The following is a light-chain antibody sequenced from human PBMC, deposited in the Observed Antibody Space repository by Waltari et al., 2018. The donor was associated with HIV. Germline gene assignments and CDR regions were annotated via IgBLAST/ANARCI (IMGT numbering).Light chain of an antibody. V-gene: IGLV2-23*02. CDR1: SSDVGSYNR. J-gene: IGLJ3*02. CDR2: EVT. CDR3: SSYAGARV. Sequence: QSALTQPASVSGSPGQSITISCTVTSSDVGSYNRVSWYQQYPGNAPQLIIYEVTKRPSGVSNRFSGSKSCNTASLTLSGLQADDEADYYCSSYAGARVFGGGTNLIVL.